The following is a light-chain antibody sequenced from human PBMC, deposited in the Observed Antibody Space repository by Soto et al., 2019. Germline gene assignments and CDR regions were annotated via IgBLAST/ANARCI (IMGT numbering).Light chain of an antibody. Sequence: QSALTQPRSVSGSPGQSVTISCTGTSGDVGGYNYVSWYQHHPGRAPKLMIFDVSRRPSGVPDRFSGSNSGNTASLTISGLQAEDEADYYCCSYAGSYTYVFGIGTKLTVL. CDR2: DVS. CDR1: SGDVGGYNY. CDR3: CSYAGSYTYV. J-gene: IGLJ1*01. V-gene: IGLV2-11*01.